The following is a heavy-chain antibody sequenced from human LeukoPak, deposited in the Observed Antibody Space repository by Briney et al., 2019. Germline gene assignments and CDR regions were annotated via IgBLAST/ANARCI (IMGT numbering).Heavy chain of an antibody. CDR3: ARGHQYYDFWSGRSTAFDY. CDR1: GFXFSSYS. D-gene: IGHD3-3*01. J-gene: IGHJ4*02. CDR2: ISSSSSYI. Sequence: GGSLRLSCAASGFXFSSYSINWVRQAPGKGLEWVSSISSSSSYIYYADSVKGRFTISRDNAKNSLYLQMNSLRAEDTAVYYCARGHQYYDFWSGRSTAFDYWGQGTLVTVSS. V-gene: IGHV3-21*01.